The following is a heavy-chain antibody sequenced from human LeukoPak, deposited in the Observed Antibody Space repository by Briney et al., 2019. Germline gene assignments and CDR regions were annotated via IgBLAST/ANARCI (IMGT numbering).Heavy chain of an antibody. CDR2: IKQDGSEK. CDR3: ARDAREAYYYDSSGYYYMYYFDY. Sequence: PGGSLRLSCAASGFTFSSYWMSWVRQAPGKGLEWVANIKQDGSEKYYVDSVKGRFTISRDNAKNSLYLQMNSLRAEDTAVYYCARDAREAYYYDSSGYYYMYYFDYWGQGTLVTVSS. D-gene: IGHD3-22*01. V-gene: IGHV3-7*03. CDR1: GFTFSSYW. J-gene: IGHJ4*02.